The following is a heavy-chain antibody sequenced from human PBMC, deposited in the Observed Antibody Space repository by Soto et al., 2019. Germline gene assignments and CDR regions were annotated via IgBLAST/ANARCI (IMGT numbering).Heavy chain of an antibody. Sequence: ASVKVSCKASGYTFTCYYMHWVRQAPGQGLEWMGIINPSGGSTSYAQKFQGRVTMTRDTSTSTVYMELSSLRSEDTAVYYCASSRRGGLSVTTNFYYWGQGTLVTVSS. CDR1: GYTFTCYY. J-gene: IGHJ4*02. V-gene: IGHV1-46*03. CDR2: INPSGGST. D-gene: IGHD4-17*01. CDR3: ASSRRGGLSVTTNFYY.